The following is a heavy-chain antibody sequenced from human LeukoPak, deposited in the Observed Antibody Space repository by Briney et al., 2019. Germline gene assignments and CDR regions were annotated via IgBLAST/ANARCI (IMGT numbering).Heavy chain of an antibody. J-gene: IGHJ4*02. CDR3: ARDRYYDSTNYFDF. V-gene: IGHV4-59*01. Sequence: PSGTLSLTCTVSGGSISSYYWTWIRQPPGKGLEWIGYIYYSGSTNYNPSLKSRVTISVDTSKNQFSLKLSSVTAADTAVYYCARDRYYDSTNYFDFWGQGTLVTVSS. CDR2: IYYSGST. D-gene: IGHD3-22*01. CDR1: GGSISSYY.